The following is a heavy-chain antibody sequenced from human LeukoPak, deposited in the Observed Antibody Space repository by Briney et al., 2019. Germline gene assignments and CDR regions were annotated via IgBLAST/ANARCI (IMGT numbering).Heavy chain of an antibody. J-gene: IGHJ4*02. Sequence: KPSETLSLTCTVSGASISSGDYYWSWIRQPPGKGLECIGHIYYSGSTYYNPSLKSRVTISVDTSKNQFSLKLSSVTAADTAVYYCARESDGYNPFDYWGQGTLVTVSS. V-gene: IGHV4-30-4*01. D-gene: IGHD5-24*01. CDR1: GASISSGDYY. CDR2: IYYSGST. CDR3: ARESDGYNPFDY.